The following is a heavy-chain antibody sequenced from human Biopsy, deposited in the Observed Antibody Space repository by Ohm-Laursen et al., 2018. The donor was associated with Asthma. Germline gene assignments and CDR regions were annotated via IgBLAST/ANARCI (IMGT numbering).Heavy chain of an antibody. CDR3: ARGYSGSDRIVYYYSGLEV. D-gene: IGHD5-12*01. CDR2: IIPIFETA. J-gene: IGHJ6*02. V-gene: IGHV1-69*13. CDR1: GDSFSNYA. Sequence: SVKVSCKASGDSFSNYAISWVRQAPGQGLEWMGGIIPIFETAHYAQKFRGRITINADESTSTAYMELSSLSSEDTAVYYCARGYSGSDRIVYYYSGLEVWGQGTTVTVSS.